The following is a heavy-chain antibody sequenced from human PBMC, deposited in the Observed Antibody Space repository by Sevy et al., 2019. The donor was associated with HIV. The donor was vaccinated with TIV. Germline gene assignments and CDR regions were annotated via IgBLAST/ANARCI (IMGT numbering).Heavy chain of an antibody. CDR3: AREAGYSTKNDAFAF. Sequence: GGSLRLSCAASGLTFRSHAMHWVRQAPGKGLEWVTVISYDGAVRYYGESVKGRFTVSRDNSKNTLYLQMNSLGPDDTAVYYCAREAGYSTKNDAFAFWGQGTMVTVSS. CDR2: ISYDGAVR. D-gene: IGHD2-8*01. V-gene: IGHV3-30-3*01. J-gene: IGHJ3*01. CDR1: GLTFRSHA.